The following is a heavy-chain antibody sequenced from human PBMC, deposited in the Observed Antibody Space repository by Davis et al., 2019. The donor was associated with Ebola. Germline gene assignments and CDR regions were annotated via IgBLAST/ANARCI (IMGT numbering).Heavy chain of an antibody. CDR3: ARLTYYDFWSGYYLDY. Sequence: MPSETLSLTCTVSGGSISSGGYYWSWIRQHPGKGLEWIGYIYYSGSTYYNPSLKSRVTISVDTSKNQFSLKLSSVTAADTAVYYCARLTYYDFWSGYYLDYWGQGTLVTVSS. CDR2: IYYSGST. CDR1: GGSISSGGYY. J-gene: IGHJ4*02. D-gene: IGHD3-3*01. V-gene: IGHV4-31*03.